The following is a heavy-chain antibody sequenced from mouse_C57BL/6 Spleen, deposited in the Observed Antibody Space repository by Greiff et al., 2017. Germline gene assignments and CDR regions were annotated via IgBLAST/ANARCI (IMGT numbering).Heavy chain of an antibody. CDR2: IYPGDGDT. J-gene: IGHJ2*01. D-gene: IGHD1-1*02. CDR3: ARRGGDYYFDY. Sequence: VKLMESGPELVKPGASVKISCKASGYAFSSSWMNWVKQRPGKGLEWIGRIYPGDGDTNYNGKVKGKATLTADKSSSTAYMQLSSLTSEDSAVYFCARRGGDYYFDYWGQGTTLTVSS. V-gene: IGHV1-82*01. CDR1: GYAFSSSW.